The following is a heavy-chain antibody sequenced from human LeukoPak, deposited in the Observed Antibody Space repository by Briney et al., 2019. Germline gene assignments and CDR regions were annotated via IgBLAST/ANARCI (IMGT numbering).Heavy chain of an antibody. CDR2: IGPSGSST. CDR3: ARDRGLVYYYDSSGYYYVESNWFDP. V-gene: IGHV3-23*01. Sequence: GGSLRLSCAASGFTFSSYGMNWVRQAPGKGLEWVSGIGPSGSSTYYADSVKGRFTISRDNAKNTLYLQMNSLRAEDTAVYYCARDRGLVYYYDSSGYYYVESNWFDPWGQGTLVTVSS. CDR1: GFTFSSYG. D-gene: IGHD3-22*01. J-gene: IGHJ5*02.